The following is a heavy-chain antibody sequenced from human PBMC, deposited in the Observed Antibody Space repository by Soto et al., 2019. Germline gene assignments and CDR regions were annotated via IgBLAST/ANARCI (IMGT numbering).Heavy chain of an antibody. CDR3: ARHSSWRTSVYHY. CDR2: IYPSDSDT. V-gene: IGHV5-51*01. CDR1: GYSFTSYW. J-gene: IGHJ4*02. Sequence: PGESLKISCQASGYSFTSYWIGWVRQTPGKGLEWMGIIYPSDSDTRYSPSFQGQVTISADKSISTAYLQWSSLKASDTAMYYCARHSSWRTSVYHYWGQGTLVTVSS. D-gene: IGHD6-6*01.